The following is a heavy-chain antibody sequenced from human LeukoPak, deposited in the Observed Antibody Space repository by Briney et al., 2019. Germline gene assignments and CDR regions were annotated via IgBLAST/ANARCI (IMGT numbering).Heavy chain of an antibody. D-gene: IGHD5-24*01. CDR1: GFSLINCD. CDR3: ARNRVGFYYADAFDM. CDR2: IHYDGSEK. Sequence: GGSLRLSCAPSGFSLINCDMHWVRQTPGKGLEWVAFIHYDGSEKYYADSLKGRFTISRDNSKNTLYLQMNSLRGEDTAVYYYARNRVGFYYADAFDMWGQGTMVTVSS. V-gene: IGHV3-30*02. J-gene: IGHJ3*02.